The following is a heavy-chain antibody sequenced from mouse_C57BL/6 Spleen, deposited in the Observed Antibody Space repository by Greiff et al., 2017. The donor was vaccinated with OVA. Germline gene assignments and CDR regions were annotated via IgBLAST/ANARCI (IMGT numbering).Heavy chain of an antibody. CDR1: GYTFTDYE. Sequence: QVQLKESGAELVRPGASVTLSCKASGYTFTDYEMHWVKQTPVHGLEWIGAIDPETGGTAYNQKFKGKAILTADKSSSTAYMELRSLTSEDSAVYYCTRWGLFITTGGGYWGQGTTLTVSS. J-gene: IGHJ2*01. D-gene: IGHD1-1*01. CDR2: IDPETGGT. CDR3: TRWGLFITTGGGY. V-gene: IGHV1-15*01.